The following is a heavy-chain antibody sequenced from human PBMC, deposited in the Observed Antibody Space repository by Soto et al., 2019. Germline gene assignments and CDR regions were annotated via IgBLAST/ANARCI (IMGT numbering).Heavy chain of an antibody. Sequence: SETLSLTCTVSGGSISSSSYYWGWIRQPPGKGLEWIGSIYYSGSTYYNPSLKSRVTISVDTSKNQFSLKLSSVTAADTAVYYCARQPGIADNWFDPWGQGTLVTVSS. CDR2: IYYSGST. J-gene: IGHJ5*02. CDR1: GGSISSSSYY. V-gene: IGHV4-39*01. CDR3: ARQPGIADNWFDP. D-gene: IGHD6-13*01.